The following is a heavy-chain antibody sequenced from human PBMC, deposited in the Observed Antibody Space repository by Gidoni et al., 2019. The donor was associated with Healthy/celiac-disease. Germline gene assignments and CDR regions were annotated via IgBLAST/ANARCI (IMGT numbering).Heavy chain of an antibody. J-gene: IGHJ6*02. CDR1: GVNFGADA. V-gene: IGHV3-49*03. D-gene: IGHD4-17*01. CDR3: TRDYGDYPVYYYYGMDV. CDR2: IRSKAYGGTT. Sequence: EVQLVESGGGLVQPGRSLRLSCTASGVNFGADAMSWFRQAPGKVLEWVGFIRSKAYGGTTEYAASVKGRFTISRDDSKSIAYLQMNSLKTEDTAVYYCTRDYGDYPVYYYYGMDVWGQGTTVTVSS.